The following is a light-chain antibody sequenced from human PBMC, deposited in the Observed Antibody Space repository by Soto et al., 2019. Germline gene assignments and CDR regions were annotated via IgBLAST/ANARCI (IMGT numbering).Light chain of an antibody. CDR3: AAWDDRLNGVV. Sequence: QAVVTQPPSASGTPGQRVTISCSGASSNIGSNPVDWYQQLPGTAPKLLIYSNNERPSGVPDRFSGSKSGTSASLAISGLQSEDEAEYYCAAWDDRLNGVVFGGGTKLTVL. CDR1: SSNIGSNP. CDR2: SNN. V-gene: IGLV1-44*01. J-gene: IGLJ2*01.